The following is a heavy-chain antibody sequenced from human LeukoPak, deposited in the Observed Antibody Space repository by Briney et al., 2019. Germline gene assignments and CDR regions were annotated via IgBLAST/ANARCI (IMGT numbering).Heavy chain of an antibody. CDR2: INPKSGVT. CDR3: ARALGNYYDSTVYQAY. D-gene: IGHD3-22*01. V-gene: IGHV1-2*02. Sequence: ASMKVSCNTSGYTFTDYYIHWVRQAPGQGLGWMGWINPKSGVTNYAQKFQGRVTLTSDTSVSTAYMDLSSLASGDTAVYYCARALGNYYDSTVYQAYWGQGQLVTVSS. CDR1: GYTFTDYY. J-gene: IGHJ4*02.